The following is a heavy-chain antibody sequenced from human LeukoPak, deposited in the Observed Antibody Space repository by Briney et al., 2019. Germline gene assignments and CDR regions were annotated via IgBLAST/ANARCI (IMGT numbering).Heavy chain of an antibody. CDR1: GFTFSSYA. V-gene: IGHV3-30-3*01. D-gene: IGHD1-1*01. Sequence: PGGSLRLSCAASGFTFSSYAMHWVRQAPGKGLEWVAVISYDGSNKYYADSVKGRFTISRDNSKNTLYLQMNSLRAEDTAVYYCARDPVPELWGQGTLVTVSS. CDR2: ISYDGSNK. CDR3: ARDPVPEL. J-gene: IGHJ4*02.